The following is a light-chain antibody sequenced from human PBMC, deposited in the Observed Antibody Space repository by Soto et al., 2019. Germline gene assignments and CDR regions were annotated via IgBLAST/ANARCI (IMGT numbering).Light chain of an antibody. CDR3: AAWDDSLSGQGI. J-gene: IGLJ2*01. V-gene: IGLV1-47*01. CDR1: SSNFGSNY. Sequence: QSVLTQPPSASGTPGQRVTISCSRSSSNFGSNYVYWYQQLPGTAPRLLIYSNDQRPSGVPGRFSGSKSGTSASLAISGLRSADEADYYCAAWDDSLSGQGIFGGGTKLTVL. CDR2: SND.